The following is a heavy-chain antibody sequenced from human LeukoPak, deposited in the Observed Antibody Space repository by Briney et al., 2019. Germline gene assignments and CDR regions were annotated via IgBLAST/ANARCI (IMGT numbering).Heavy chain of an antibody. Sequence: GGSLRLSCAASGFTFSSYSMNWVRQAPGKGLEWVSSISSSSSYIYYADSVKGRFTISRDNAKNSLYLQMNSLRAEDTAVYYCARAPTDIVVVPAANPGGYYYMDVWGKGTTVTVSS. V-gene: IGHV3-21*01. CDR3: ARAPTDIVVVPAANPGGYYYMDV. CDR1: GFTFSSYS. CDR2: ISSSSSYI. D-gene: IGHD2-2*01. J-gene: IGHJ6*03.